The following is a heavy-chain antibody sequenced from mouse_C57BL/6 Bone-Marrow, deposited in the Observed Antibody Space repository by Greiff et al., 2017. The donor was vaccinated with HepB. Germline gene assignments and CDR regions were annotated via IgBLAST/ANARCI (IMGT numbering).Heavy chain of an antibody. CDR1: GYTFTEYT. V-gene: IGHV1-62-2*01. J-gene: IGHJ2*01. Sequence: VQVVESGAELVKPGASVKLSCKASGYTFTEYTIHWVKQRSGQGLEWIGWFYPGSGSIKYNEKFKDKATLSADKSSSTVYMELSRLTSEDSAVYFCARHEDRRGNFDYWGQGTTLTVSS. CDR3: ARHEDRRGNFDY. CDR2: FYPGSGSI.